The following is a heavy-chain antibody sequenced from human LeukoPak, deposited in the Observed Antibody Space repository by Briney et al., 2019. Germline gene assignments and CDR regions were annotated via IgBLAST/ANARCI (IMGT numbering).Heavy chain of an antibody. J-gene: IGHJ3*02. CDR1: GYSFTSYW. D-gene: IGHD3-10*01. CDR3: ATTLWSGADAFDI. Sequence: GESLKISCKGSGYSFTSYWIGWVRQMPGEGLEWMGVIYPGDSDTRYSPSFQGQVTISADKSISTAYLQWSSLKASDTAMYYCATTLWSGADAFDIWGQGTMVTVSS. V-gene: IGHV5-51*01. CDR2: IYPGDSDT.